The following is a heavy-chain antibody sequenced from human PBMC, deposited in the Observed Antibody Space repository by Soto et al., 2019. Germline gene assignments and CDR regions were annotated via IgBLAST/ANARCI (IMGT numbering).Heavy chain of an antibody. D-gene: IGHD2-15*01. J-gene: IGHJ4*02. V-gene: IGHV3-30*14. CDR3: ARDCSGSSCYSSGFDY. Sequence: PGGSLRLSCAASGFTFSSYAMHWVRQAPGKGLEWVAVISYDGSNKYYADSVKGRFTISRDNSKNTLYLQMNSLRAEDTALYYCARDCSGSSCYSSGFDYWGQGALVTVSS. CDR1: GFTFSSYA. CDR2: ISYDGSNK.